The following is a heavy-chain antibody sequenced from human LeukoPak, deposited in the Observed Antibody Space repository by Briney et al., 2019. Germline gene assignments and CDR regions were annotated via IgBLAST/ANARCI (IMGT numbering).Heavy chain of an antibody. Sequence: GGSLRPSCAASGFTFSSYGMHWVRQAPGKGLEWVAVISYDGSNKYYADSVKGRFTISRDNSKNTLYLQMNSLRAEDTAVYYCAKSPPDDILTGLIGELDYWGQGTLVTVSS. V-gene: IGHV3-30*18. D-gene: IGHD3-9*01. J-gene: IGHJ4*02. CDR3: AKSPPDDILTGLIGELDY. CDR1: GFTFSSYG. CDR2: ISYDGSNK.